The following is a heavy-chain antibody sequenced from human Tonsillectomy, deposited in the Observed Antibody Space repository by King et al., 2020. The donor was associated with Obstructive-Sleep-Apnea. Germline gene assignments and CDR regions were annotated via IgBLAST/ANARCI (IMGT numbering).Heavy chain of an antibody. J-gene: IGHJ4*02. CDR1: GFSFDHYA. CDR3: AKDLGSGWYGPADY. V-gene: IGHV3-43D*03. D-gene: IGHD6-19*01. Sequence: VQLVESGGVVVQPGGSLRLSCAASGFSFDHYAMHWVRQAPGKGLEWVSLISWDGGSTYYADSVKGRFTISRDNAKNSLYLQINSLRAEDTALYYCAKDLGSGWYGPADYWGPGTLVTVSS. CDR2: ISWDGGST.